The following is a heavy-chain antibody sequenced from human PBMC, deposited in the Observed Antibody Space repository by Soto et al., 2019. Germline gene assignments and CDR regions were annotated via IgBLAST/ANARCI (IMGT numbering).Heavy chain of an antibody. CDR3: ARIGAGGWDILFDV. J-gene: IGHJ4*02. V-gene: IGHV3-48*03. Sequence: PGGSLRLSCAASGFTFNSYEMTWVRQAPGKGLEWISYISDSGHTIHYADSVKGRFTISRDSADNSLYLQMDSLRAEDTAVYYCARIGAGGWDILFDVWGQGTLVTVSS. CDR2: ISDSGHTI. CDR1: GFTFNSYE. D-gene: IGHD6-19*01.